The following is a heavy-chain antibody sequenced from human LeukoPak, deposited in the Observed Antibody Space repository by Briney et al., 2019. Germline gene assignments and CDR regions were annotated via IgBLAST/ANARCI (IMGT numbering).Heavy chain of an antibody. CDR2: INPNSGGT. CDR3: ARVLRRQQLVRFFDY. CDR1: GYTFTGYY. Sequence: GASVKVSCKASGYTFTGYYMHWVRQAPGQGLEWMGWINPNSGGTNYAQKFQGRVTMTRDTSISTAYMELSRLRSDDTAVYYCARVLRRQQLVRFFDYWGQGTLVTVSS. V-gene: IGHV1-2*02. J-gene: IGHJ4*02. D-gene: IGHD6-13*01.